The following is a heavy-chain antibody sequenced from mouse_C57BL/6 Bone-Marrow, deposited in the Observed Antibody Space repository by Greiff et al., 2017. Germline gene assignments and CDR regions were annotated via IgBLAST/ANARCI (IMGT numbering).Heavy chain of an antibody. V-gene: IGHV1-39*01. CDR2: INPNYVTT. CDR1: GYSFPDYN. CDR3: AALGKYYGSSYDYYCDY. D-gene: IGHD1-1*01. Sequence: EVQLQQSGPELVKPGASVKISCQASGYSFPDYNMNLVKQSNGQSLELIGVINPNYVTTSYNQKFKGKATLTVDPSYSPAYRQLNSLTSEDSAVYYCAALGKYYGSSYDYYCDYWGQGTTLTVSS. J-gene: IGHJ2*01.